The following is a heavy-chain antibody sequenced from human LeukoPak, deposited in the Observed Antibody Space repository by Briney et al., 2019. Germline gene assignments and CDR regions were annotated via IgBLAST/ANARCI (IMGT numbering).Heavy chain of an antibody. D-gene: IGHD3-10*01. CDR1: GLTFRNFW. J-gene: IGHJ4*02. CDR3: ARSYGHSIDY. Sequence: GVSLRLSCAASGLTFRNFWMCWVRQAPGKGLEWAATIKQDGSGQYYVDSVKGRFTISRDNAQNSLYLQMNNLRAEDTAVYYCARSYGHSIDYWGQGTLVTVSS. V-gene: IGHV3-7*01. CDR2: IKQDGSGQ.